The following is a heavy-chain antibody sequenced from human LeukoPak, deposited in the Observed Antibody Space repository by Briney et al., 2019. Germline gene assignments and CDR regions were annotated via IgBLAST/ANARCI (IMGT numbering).Heavy chain of an antibody. J-gene: IGHJ6*02. Sequence: ASVKVSCKASGGTFSSYTISWVRQAPGQGLEWMGRIIPILGIANYAQKFQGRVTITADKSTSTAYMELSSLRSEDTAVYYCARDQPLYYYYGMDVWGQGATVTVSS. V-gene: IGHV1-69*04. CDR3: ARDQPLYYYYGMDV. CDR2: IIPILGIA. CDR1: GGTFSSYT.